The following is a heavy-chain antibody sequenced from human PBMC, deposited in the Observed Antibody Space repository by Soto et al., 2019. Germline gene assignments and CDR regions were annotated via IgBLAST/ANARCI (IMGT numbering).Heavy chain of an antibody. D-gene: IGHD3-22*01. J-gene: IGHJ4*02. CDR1: GFTVSSNY. CDR2: IYSGGST. Sequence: PGGSLRLSCAASGFTVSSNYMSWVRQAPGKGLEWVSVIYSGGSTYYADSVKGRFTISRDNSKNTLYLQMNSLRAEDTAVYYCASCDSSVYPPYWGQGTLVPVSP. CDR3: ASCDSSVYPPY. V-gene: IGHV3-66*01.